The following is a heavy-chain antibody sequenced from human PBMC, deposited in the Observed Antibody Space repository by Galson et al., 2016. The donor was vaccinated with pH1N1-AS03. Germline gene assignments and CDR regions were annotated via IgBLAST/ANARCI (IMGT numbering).Heavy chain of an antibody. CDR2: ISWDGDLT. D-gene: IGHD3-10*01. J-gene: IGHJ4*02. CDR3: VKDRGRGGWFGEPFDY. V-gene: IGHV3-43*01. Sequence: SLRLSCAVSGFVFDDYSMHWIRQAPGKGLEWVSLISWDGDLTYYADSVEGRFTISRDNSKNSLFLQMNSLTTDDTALHYCVKDRGRGGWFGEPFDYWGQGTLVTVSS. CDR1: GFVFDDYS.